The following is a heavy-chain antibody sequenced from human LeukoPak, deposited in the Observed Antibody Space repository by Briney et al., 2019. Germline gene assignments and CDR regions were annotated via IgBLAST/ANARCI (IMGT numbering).Heavy chain of an antibody. V-gene: IGHV3-48*03. CDR3: ARERETTVTYDASDI. J-gene: IGHJ3*02. D-gene: IGHD4-17*01. Sequence: GTSLRLGCVAAGFTFSSYEMNWVGQATGKGLEWVSYISRSGSTIYHADSVKGRFTLSRDNAKKSLYLEMKSLRAEDTAVYYCARERETTVTYDASDIWGLGTMVTVSS. CDR1: GFTFSSYE. CDR2: ISRSGSTI.